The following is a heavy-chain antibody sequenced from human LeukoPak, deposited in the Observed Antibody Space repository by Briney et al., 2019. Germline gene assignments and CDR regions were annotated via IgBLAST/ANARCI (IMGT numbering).Heavy chain of an antibody. CDR3: ARSKGYIEYYFDY. J-gene: IGHJ4*02. Sequence: RRSLRLSCAASVFTSSNYLVSCVPQAPGKGLEWLANINQGGSEKYYTDSVMGRLTISRDNAKNSVYLQMTGLRAEDTAVYYCARSKGYIEYYFDYWGQGTLVTVSS. CDR1: VFTSSNYL. V-gene: IGHV3-7*03. CDR2: INQGGSEK. D-gene: IGHD5-24*01.